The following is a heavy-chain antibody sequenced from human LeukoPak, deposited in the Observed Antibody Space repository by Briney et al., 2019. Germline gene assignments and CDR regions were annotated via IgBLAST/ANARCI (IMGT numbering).Heavy chain of an antibody. Sequence: ASVKVSCKASGYTFTAYYIHWVRQAPGQGLEWLGWINPNSGDTNYAQKIQGRVTMTRDTSITTAYMELSRLKSDDTAVYYCARGLMSAVGVGYFDYWGQGTLVAVSS. J-gene: IGHJ4*02. V-gene: IGHV1-2*02. CDR3: ARGLMSAVGVGYFDY. D-gene: IGHD1-26*01. CDR2: INPNSGDT. CDR1: GYTFTAYY.